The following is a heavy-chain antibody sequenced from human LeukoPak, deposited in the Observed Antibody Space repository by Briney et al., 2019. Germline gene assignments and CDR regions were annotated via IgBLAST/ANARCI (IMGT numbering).Heavy chain of an antibody. Sequence: GGSLRLSCAASGFTFSSYAMHWVRQAPGKGLEYVSAFSSNGGSTYYANSVKGRFTISRDNSKNTLYLQMGSLRAEDMAVYYCARVPTMGTYYYYYMDVWGKGTTVTISS. D-gene: IGHD7-27*01. V-gene: IGHV3-64*01. J-gene: IGHJ6*03. CDR2: FSSNGGST. CDR3: ARVPTMGTYYYYYMDV. CDR1: GFTFSSYA.